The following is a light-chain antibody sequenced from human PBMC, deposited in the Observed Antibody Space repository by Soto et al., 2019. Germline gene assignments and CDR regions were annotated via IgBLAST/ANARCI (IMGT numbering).Light chain of an antibody. CDR2: AAS. J-gene: IGKJ5*01. V-gene: IGKV1-39*01. Sequence: DIQMPQSPSSLSASVGASFTITGLASQSISSYLNWYQQKPGKAPKLLIYAASSLQSGVPSRFSGSGSGTDFTLTISSLQPEDFATYYCQKSYSTPVTFGQGTRLEIK. CDR3: QKSYSTPVT. CDR1: QSISSY.